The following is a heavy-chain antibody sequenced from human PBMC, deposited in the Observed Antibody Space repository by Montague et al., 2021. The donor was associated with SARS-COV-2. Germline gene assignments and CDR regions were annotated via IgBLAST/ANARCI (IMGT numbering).Heavy chain of an antibody. CDR2: IYNSGTT. J-gene: IGHJ5*02. V-gene: IGHV4-59*01. D-gene: IGHD2-15*01. CDR3: ARGGGYCSGGSCYYWFDP. CDR1: GDSLPRYY. Sequence: SETLSLTCTVSGDSLPRYYWNWIRQPPGKGLSLIGYIYNSGTTNYNHTLKSRVTISVDTSTNQFSLKLNSVTAADTAVYYCARGGGYCSGGSCYYWFDPWGQGTLVTVSS.